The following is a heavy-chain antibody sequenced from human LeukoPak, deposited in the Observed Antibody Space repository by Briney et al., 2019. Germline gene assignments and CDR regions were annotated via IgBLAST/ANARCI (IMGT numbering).Heavy chain of an antibody. CDR2: INHSGST. J-gene: IGHJ5*02. D-gene: IGHD3-3*01. V-gene: IGHV4-39*07. Sequence: SETLSLTCTVSGGSISSSSYYWSWIRQPPGKGLEWIGEINHSGSTNYNPSLKSRVTISVDTSKNQFSLKLSSVTAADTAVYYCASVYYCVWSGDYSLNLWFDPWGQGILV. CDR1: GGSISSSSYY. CDR3: ASVYYCVWSGDYSLNLWFDP.